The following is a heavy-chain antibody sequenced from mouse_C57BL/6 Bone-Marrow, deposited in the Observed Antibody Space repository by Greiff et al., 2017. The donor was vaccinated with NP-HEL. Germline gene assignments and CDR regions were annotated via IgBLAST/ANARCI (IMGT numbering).Heavy chain of an antibody. D-gene: IGHD6-1*01. CDR3: ARRDDNDYLDY. V-gene: IGHV1-54*01. CDR2: INPGSGGT. Sequence: QVQLQQPGAELVRPGTSVKVSCKASGYAFTNYLIEWVKQRPGQGLEWIGVINPGSGGTNYNEKFKGKATLTADKSSSTAYMQLSSLTSEDSAVYFCARRDDNDYLDYWGQGTTLTVSS. CDR1: GYAFTNYL. J-gene: IGHJ2*01.